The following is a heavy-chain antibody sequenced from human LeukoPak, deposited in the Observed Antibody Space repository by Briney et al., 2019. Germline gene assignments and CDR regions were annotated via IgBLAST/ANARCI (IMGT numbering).Heavy chain of an antibody. Sequence: GETLRLSCSASGFTFNGYAMHWVRLAPGKGLEYVSATNHGVSTYYNDSVKGRFTLSRDNSKNTLYLQTSSLRPEDTAVYYCVKAWYYYGSSGYDYPKLNRRGAAFDIWGQGTMVTVFS. J-gene: IGHJ3*02. V-gene: IGHV3-64D*09. D-gene: IGHD3-22*01. CDR1: GFTFNGYA. CDR2: TNHGVST. CDR3: VKAWYYYGSSGYDYPKLNRRGAAFDI.